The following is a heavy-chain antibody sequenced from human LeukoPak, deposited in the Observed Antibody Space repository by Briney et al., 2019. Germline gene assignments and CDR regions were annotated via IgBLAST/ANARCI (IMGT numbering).Heavy chain of an antibody. CDR2: IYYSGTT. D-gene: IGHD6-13*01. Sequence: SETLSLTCTVSGGSISSSNYYWGWICQPPGKGLEWVGHIYYSGTTNYNPSLKSRVTISVDTSKNQFSLKLSSVTAADTAVYYCARGRRYSPLWGQGTLVTVSS. CDR3: ARGRRYSPL. J-gene: IGHJ4*02. CDR1: GGSISSSNYY. V-gene: IGHV4-61*05.